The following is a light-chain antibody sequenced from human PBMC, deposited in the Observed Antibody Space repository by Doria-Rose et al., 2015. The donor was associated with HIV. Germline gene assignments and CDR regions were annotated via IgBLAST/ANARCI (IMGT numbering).Light chain of an antibody. CDR2: EVT. CDR3: TTYAGANILV. Sequence: YNYVSWYQQYPYKAPKLMIFEVTKRPPEVPDRFSGSKSGNTASLTVSGLQVEDEADYYCTTYAGANILVFGGGTKLTVL. CDR1: YNY. J-gene: IGLJ3*02. V-gene: IGLV2-8*01.